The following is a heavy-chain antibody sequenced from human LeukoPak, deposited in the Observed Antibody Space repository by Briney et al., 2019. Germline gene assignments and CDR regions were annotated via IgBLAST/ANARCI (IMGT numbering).Heavy chain of an antibody. V-gene: IGHV1-69*05. CDR1: GGTFSSYA. Sequence: SVKVSCKASGGTFSSYAISWVRQAPGQGLEWMGGIIPIFGTANYAQKFQGRVTITTDESTSTAYMELSSLRSEDTAVYYCARDRGYSYGPPEYYYYMDVWGKGTTVTVSS. CDR2: IIPIFGTA. D-gene: IGHD5-18*01. J-gene: IGHJ6*03. CDR3: ARDRGYSYGPPEYYYYMDV.